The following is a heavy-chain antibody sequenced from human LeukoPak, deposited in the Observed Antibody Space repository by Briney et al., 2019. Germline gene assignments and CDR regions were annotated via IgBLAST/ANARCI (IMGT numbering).Heavy chain of an antibody. CDR2: LYTSGST. Sequence: PSETLSLTCDVSGGSITDYHWIWIRQPAGKGLEWIGRLYTSGSTNYNPSLKSRVSMSVDTSKKQFSLRLSSVTAADTAIYYCASDYFDRTGYYGFIYWGQGSLVTISS. V-gene: IGHV4-4*07. CDR3: ASDYFDRTGYYGFIY. D-gene: IGHD3-22*01. J-gene: IGHJ4*02. CDR1: GGSITDYH.